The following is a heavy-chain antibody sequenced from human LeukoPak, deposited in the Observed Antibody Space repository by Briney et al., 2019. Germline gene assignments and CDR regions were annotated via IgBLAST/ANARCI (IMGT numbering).Heavy chain of an antibody. CDR1: GFTFSSYA. Sequence: PGRSLRLSCAASGFTFSSYAMHWVRQAPGKGLEWVAVISYDGSNKYYADSVKGRFTISRDNSKNTLYLQMNSLRAEDTAVYYCARDMRYYDSSGWSPYYYYYGMDVWGQGTTVTVSS. V-gene: IGHV3-30-3*01. J-gene: IGHJ6*02. CDR2: ISYDGSNK. CDR3: ARDMRYYDSSGWSPYYYYYGMDV. D-gene: IGHD3-22*01.